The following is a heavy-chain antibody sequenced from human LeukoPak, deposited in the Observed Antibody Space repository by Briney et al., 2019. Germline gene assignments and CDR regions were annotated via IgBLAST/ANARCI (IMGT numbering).Heavy chain of an antibody. CDR2: IYYSGTT. CDR1: GGSISSGSYY. D-gene: IGHD1-26*01. J-gene: IGHJ3*01. Sequence: SQTLSLTCTVSGGSISSGSYYWSWIRQPPGKGLDWIGYIYYSGTTNYNPSFKSRVTLSVDTSKNQFSLKLTSVSAADTAMYYCARHQDYRKEFYVGANNGFDLWGQGTMVTVSS. CDR3: ARHQDYRKEFYVGANNGFDL. V-gene: IGHV4-61*01.